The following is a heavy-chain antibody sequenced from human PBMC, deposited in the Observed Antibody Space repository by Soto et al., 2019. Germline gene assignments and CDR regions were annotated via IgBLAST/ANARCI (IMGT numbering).Heavy chain of an antibody. D-gene: IGHD2-2*01. V-gene: IGHV1-2*06. CDR1: GYIFTDYY. J-gene: IGHJ6*02. CDR2: INPNSGGT. Sequence: GASVKVSCKASGYIFTDYYMHWVRQAPGQELGWMGRINPNSGGTNYAQKFQGRVTMTRDTSISTAYTELSSLRSEDTAVYYCAREDRDRETGLVPAAIDGMDVWGQGTTVTSP. CDR3: AREDRDRETGLVPAAIDGMDV.